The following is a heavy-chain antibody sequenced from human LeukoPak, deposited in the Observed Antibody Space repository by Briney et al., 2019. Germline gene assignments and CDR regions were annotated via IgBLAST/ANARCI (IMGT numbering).Heavy chain of an antibody. J-gene: IGHJ5*02. CDR3: AREGPLSRCSGGSCLNCFDP. V-gene: IGHV1-69*05. D-gene: IGHD2-15*01. CDR1: GGTFSSYA. CDR2: IIPIFGTA. Sequence: SVKVSCKASGGTFSSYAIRWVRHAPGQGLEWMGRIIPIFGTANYAQTLQGRVTITTDESTSTAYMKLSSLRSEDTAVYYCAREGPLSRCSGGSCLNCFDPWGQGTLVTVSS.